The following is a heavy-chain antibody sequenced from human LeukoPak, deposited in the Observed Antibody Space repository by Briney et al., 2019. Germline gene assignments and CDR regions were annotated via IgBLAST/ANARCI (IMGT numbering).Heavy chain of an antibody. CDR2: ISSSGSTI. D-gene: IGHD3-9*01. CDR1: GFTFSDYY. CDR3: ARITVYDILTPRDFDY. Sequence: KTGGSLRLSCAASGFTFSDYYMSWIRQAPGKGLEWVSYISSSGSTIYYADSVKGRFTISRDNAKNSLYLQMNSLRAEDTAVYYCARITVYDILTPRDFDYWGQGTLVTVSS. J-gene: IGHJ4*02. V-gene: IGHV3-11*04.